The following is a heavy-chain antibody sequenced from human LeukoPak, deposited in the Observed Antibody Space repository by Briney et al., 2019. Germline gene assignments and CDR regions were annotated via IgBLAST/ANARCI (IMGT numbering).Heavy chain of an antibody. CDR3: VRDLYGDYPWDY. CDR1: GFTFSSYS. CDR2: ISSSSSYI. J-gene: IGHJ4*02. V-gene: IGHV3-21*01. Sequence: GGSLSLSCGASGFTFSSYSMNWVRQAPGKGQEWVSSISSSSSYIYYADSVKGRFTISRDNAKNSLYLQMNSLRAEDTAVYYCVRDLYGDYPWDYWGQGTLVTVSS. D-gene: IGHD4-17*01.